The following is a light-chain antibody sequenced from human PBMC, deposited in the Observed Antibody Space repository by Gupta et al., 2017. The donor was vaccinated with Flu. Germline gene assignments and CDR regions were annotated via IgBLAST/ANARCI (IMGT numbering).Light chain of an antibody. CDR2: AAS. J-gene: IGKJ5*01. Sequence: PSSLSASVGDRVTITCRASQSISSYLNWYQQKPGKAPKLLIYAASSLQSGVPSRFSGSGSGTDFTLTISRLQPEDFATYYCQQSDSTPHLFGQGTRLEIK. CDR3: QQSDSTPHL. V-gene: IGKV1-39*01. CDR1: QSISSY.